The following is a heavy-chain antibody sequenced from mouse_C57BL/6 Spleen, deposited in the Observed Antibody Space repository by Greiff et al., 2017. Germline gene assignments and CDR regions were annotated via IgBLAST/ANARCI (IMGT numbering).Heavy chain of an antibody. D-gene: IGHD1-1*01. CDR2: ISSGGSYT. V-gene: IGHV5-6*01. Sequence: EVKLVESGGDLVKPGGSLKLSCAASGFTFSSYGMSWVRQTPDKRLEWVATISSGGSYTYYPDSVKGRFTISRDNAKNTLYLQMSSLKSEDTALYYCARLDYGSRYFDYWGQGTTLTVSS. CDR1: GFTFSSYG. J-gene: IGHJ2*01. CDR3: ARLDYGSRYFDY.